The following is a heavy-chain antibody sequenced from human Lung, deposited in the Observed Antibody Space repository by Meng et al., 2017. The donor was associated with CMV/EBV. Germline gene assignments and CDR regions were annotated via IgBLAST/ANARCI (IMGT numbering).Heavy chain of an antibody. D-gene: IGHD4-11*01. CDR3: ARQDSYTNCYFDL. CDR2: IYPGDSDT. J-gene: IGHJ4*02. Sequence: GESXKISCKGSGYSFTTHWIGWVRQMRGKGLEWMGVIYPGDSDTTYSPSFQGLVTISADKSITTAYLQLRSLKASDTAVYYCARQDSYTNCYFDLWGRGTLVTVSS. CDR1: GYSFTTHW. V-gene: IGHV5-51*01.